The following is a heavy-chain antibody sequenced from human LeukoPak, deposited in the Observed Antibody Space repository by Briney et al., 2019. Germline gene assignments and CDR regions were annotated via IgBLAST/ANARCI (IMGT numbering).Heavy chain of an antibody. D-gene: IGHD2-21*02. CDR2: ISEDGGSK. CDR1: GFTFDNYA. V-gene: IGHV3-43*02. Sequence: GGSLRLSCAASGFTFDNYAMHWVCQAPGKGLEWVSHISEDGGSKYYVDSVKGRFTISRDNSKNSLYLQMNSLRTEDTALYYCANRVVVTVYDAFDIWGQGTMVTVSS. J-gene: IGHJ3*02. CDR3: ANRVVVTVYDAFDI.